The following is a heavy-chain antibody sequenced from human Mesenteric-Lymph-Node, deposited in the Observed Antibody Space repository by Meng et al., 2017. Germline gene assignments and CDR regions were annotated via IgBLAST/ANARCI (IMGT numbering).Heavy chain of an antibody. Sequence: ASVKVSCKASGYTFTSYAMHWVRQAPGQRLEWMGWINAGNGNTKYSQKFQGRVTITRNTSISTAYMELSSLRSEDTAVYYCARASLLYCSSTSCPTHGWFDPWGQGTLVTVSS. CDR3: ARASLLYCSSTSCPTHGWFDP. V-gene: IGHV1-3*01. CDR1: GYTFTSYA. CDR2: INAGNGNT. J-gene: IGHJ5*02. D-gene: IGHD2-2*01.